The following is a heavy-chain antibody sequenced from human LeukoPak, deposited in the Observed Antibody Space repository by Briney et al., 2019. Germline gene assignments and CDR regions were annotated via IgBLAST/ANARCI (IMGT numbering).Heavy chain of an antibody. J-gene: IGHJ4*02. CDR2: FSGSGGST. Sequence: GGSLRLSCAASGFTFSSYAMSWVRQAPGKGLECISGFSGSGGSTYYADSVKGRFTISRDNSKNTLYLQMNSLRAEDTAVYYCAKVSDYGDYPDYWGQGTLVTVSS. V-gene: IGHV3-23*01. CDR1: GFTFSSYA. D-gene: IGHD4-17*01. CDR3: AKVSDYGDYPDY.